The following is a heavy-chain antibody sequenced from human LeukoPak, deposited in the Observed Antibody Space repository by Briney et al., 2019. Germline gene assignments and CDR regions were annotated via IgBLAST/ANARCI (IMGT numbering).Heavy chain of an antibody. J-gene: IGHJ4*02. CDR1: GFTFSSYA. CDR2: ISYDGSNK. Sequence: GRSLRLSCAASGFTFSSYAMHWVRQAPGKGLEWVAVISYDGSNKYYADSVKGRFTISRDNSKNTLYLQMNSLRAEDTAMYYCARATGIAAVYWGQGTLVTVSS. D-gene: IGHD6-13*01. CDR3: ARATGIAAVY. V-gene: IGHV3-30-3*01.